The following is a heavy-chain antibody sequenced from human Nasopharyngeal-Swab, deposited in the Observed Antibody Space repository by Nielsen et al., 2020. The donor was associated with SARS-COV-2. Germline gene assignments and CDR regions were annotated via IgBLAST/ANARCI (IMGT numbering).Heavy chain of an antibody. D-gene: IGHD2-2*01. CDR2: ISSSGSTI. V-gene: IGHV3-48*03. Sequence: LKISCATSGFTFSTYEMNWVRQAPGKGLEWISYISSSGSTIYYADSVKGRFTISRDNAKNSLYLQMNSLRAEDTAVYYCARRYCSSTSCLIDYWGQGTLVTVSS. J-gene: IGHJ4*02. CDR1: GFTFSTYE. CDR3: ARRYCSSTSCLIDY.